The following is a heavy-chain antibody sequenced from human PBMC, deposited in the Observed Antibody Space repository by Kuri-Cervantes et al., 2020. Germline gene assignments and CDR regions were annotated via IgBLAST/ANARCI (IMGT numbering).Heavy chain of an antibody. Sequence: SETLSLTCAVSGYSISSGYYWGWIRQPPGKGLEWIGSIYHSGSTYYNPSLKSRVTISVDTSKNQFSLKLSSVTAADTAVFYCARGTLPGGWGQGTLVTVSS. CDR1: GYSISSGYY. D-gene: IGHD1-14*01. V-gene: IGHV4-38-2*01. J-gene: IGHJ4*02. CDR2: IYHSGST. CDR3: ARGTLPGG.